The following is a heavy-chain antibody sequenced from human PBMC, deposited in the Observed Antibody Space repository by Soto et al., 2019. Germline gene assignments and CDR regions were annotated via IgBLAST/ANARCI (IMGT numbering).Heavy chain of an antibody. CDR2: IYHSGST. Sequence: QVQLQESGPGLVKPSGTLSLTCAVSGVSISTSNWWSWARQSPGKGLEWIGEIYHSGSTNYNPSLQSRVTISVAKSTNHFSLHLSSVNAADTAVYFCAKGGRVYYGSGSYFDSWGQGILVTVSS. CDR1: GVSISTSNW. V-gene: IGHV4-4*02. D-gene: IGHD3-10*01. J-gene: IGHJ4*02. CDR3: AKGGRVYYGSGSYFDS.